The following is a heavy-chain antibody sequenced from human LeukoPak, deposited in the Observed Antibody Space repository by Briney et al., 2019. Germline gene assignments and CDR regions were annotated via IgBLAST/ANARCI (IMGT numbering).Heavy chain of an antibody. CDR2: IWYDGSNK. Sequence: GRSLRLSCAASGFTFSSYGMHWVRQAPGKGLEWVAVIWYDGSNKYYADSVKGRFTISRDNSKNTLYLQMNGLRAEDTAVYYCAREITAYGDQRGVFDYWGQGTLVTVSS. CDR3: AREITAYGDQRGVFDY. J-gene: IGHJ4*02. V-gene: IGHV3-33*01. CDR1: GFTFSSYG. D-gene: IGHD4-17*01.